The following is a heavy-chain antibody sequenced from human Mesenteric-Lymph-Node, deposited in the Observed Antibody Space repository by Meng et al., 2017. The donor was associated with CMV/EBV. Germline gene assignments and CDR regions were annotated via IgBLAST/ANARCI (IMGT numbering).Heavy chain of an antibody. D-gene: IGHD2/OR15-2a*01. CDR2: INPNSGVS. CDR3: ARDNVNPEGFDP. J-gene: IGHJ5*02. V-gene: IGHV1-2*06. Sequence: QVQLVQSRAEVGKPGSSVMVSCKASGYTFTDFYIHWMRQAPGQGCEWTGRINPNSGVSNSAQNFQGRVTMTRDTSISTAYMELVRLTSDDTAVYYCARDNVNPEGFDPWGQGTLVTVSS. CDR1: GYTFTDFY.